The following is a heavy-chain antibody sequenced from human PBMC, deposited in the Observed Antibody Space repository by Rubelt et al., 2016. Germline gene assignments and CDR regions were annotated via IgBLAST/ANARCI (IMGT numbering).Heavy chain of an antibody. CDR3: ALLEYSSSSGAFDY. J-gene: IGHJ4*02. CDR1: GYNFTGYY. CDR2: INPNSGGT. Sequence: QVQLVQSGSELKKPGASVKVSCKASGYNFTGYYMHWVRQAPGQWLAWMGWINPNSGGTNYAQKLQGGVNRNSETSIRTAYVELRRMRSEDTAVYYWALLEYSSSSGAFDYWGQGTLVTVSS. V-gene: IGHV1-2*02. D-gene: IGHD6-6*01.